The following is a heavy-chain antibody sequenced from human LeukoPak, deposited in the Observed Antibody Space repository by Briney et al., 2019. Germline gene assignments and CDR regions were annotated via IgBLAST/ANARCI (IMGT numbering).Heavy chain of an antibody. CDR1: GFTFSSYS. D-gene: IGHD5-18*01. CDR3: ARTRYSYGYDAFDI. V-gene: IGHV3-21*01. J-gene: IGHJ3*02. CDR2: ISSSSSYI. Sequence: GGSLRRSCAASGFTFSSYSMNWVRQAPGKGLEWVSSISSSSSYIYYADSVKGRFTISRDNAKNSLYLQMNSLRAEDTAVYYCARTRYSYGYDAFDIWGQGTMVTVSS.